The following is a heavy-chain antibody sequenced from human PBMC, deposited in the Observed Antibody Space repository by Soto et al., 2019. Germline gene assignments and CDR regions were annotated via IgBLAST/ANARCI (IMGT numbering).Heavy chain of an antibody. CDR3: ARDAVPADGTNWFDP. Sequence: GSVKVCFKASGYPFTSYGISLVRQAPGQGLEWMGWISAYNGNTNYAQKLQGRVTMTTDTSTSTAYMELRSLRSDDTAVYYCARDAVPADGTNWFDPWGQGTMVTVSS. CDR2: ISAYNGNT. D-gene: IGHD2-2*01. J-gene: IGHJ5*02. CDR1: GYPFTSYG. V-gene: IGHV1-18*04.